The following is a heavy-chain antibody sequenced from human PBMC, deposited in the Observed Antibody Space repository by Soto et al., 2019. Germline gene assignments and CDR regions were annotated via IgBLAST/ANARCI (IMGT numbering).Heavy chain of an antibody. CDR1: GYTFTSYG. V-gene: IGHV1-18*04. J-gene: IGHJ6*02. CDR2: ISAYNGNT. Sequence: QVQLVQSGAEVKKPGASVKVSCKASGYTFTSYGINWVRQAPGQGLEWMGWISAYNGNTNYAQKLQGRVTMTTDTYTSTAYMELRSLRSDDTAVYYCARDQNDILTGYYNYYGMDVWGQGTTVTVSS. CDR3: ARDQNDILTGYYNYYGMDV. D-gene: IGHD3-9*01.